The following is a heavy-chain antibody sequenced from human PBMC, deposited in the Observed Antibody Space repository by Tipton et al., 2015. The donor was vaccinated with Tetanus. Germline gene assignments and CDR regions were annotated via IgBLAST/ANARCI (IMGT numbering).Heavy chain of an antibody. Sequence: TLSLTCTVSGGSISSGGYFWNWIRLHPGKGLEWIGYIYYSGSTYYNPSLKSRVSMSVDTSKNQFFLNLTSVTAADPAVYYCARDRGVRGGYYFYHGTDVWGQGTTVAVSS. CDR3: ARDRGVRGGYYFYHGTDV. CDR1: GGSISSGGYF. J-gene: IGHJ6*02. V-gene: IGHV4-31*03. CDR2: IYYSGST. D-gene: IGHD3-10*01.